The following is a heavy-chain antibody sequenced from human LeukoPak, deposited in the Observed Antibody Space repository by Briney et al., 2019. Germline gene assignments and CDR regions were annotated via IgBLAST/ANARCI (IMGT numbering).Heavy chain of an antibody. Sequence: PSETLSLTCTVSGGSVSSGSYYWIWIRQPPGKGLEWIGYIYYSGSTNYNPSLKSRVTISVDTSKNQFSLKLSSVTAADTAVYYCARDGDYWGQGTLVTVSS. V-gene: IGHV4-61*01. CDR3: ARDGDY. CDR2: IYYSGST. J-gene: IGHJ4*02. CDR1: GGSVSSGSYY.